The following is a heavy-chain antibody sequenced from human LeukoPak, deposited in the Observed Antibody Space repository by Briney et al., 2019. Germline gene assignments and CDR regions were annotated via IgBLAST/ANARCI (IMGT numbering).Heavy chain of an antibody. CDR2: IYTSGST. CDR3: ARVKFLGVVIIAP. J-gene: IGHJ5*02. CDR1: GGSISSGSYY. Sequence: PSETLSLTCTVSGGSISSGSYYWRWIRQPAGTGLEWIGRIYTSGSTNYNPSLKSRVTISVDTSKNQFSLKLSSVTAEDPAVYSRARVKFLGVVIIAPWGQGPLVTVPS. D-gene: IGHD3-3*01. V-gene: IGHV4-61*02.